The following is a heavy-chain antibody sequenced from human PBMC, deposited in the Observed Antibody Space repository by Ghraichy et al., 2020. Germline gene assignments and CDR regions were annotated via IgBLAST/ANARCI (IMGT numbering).Heavy chain of an antibody. CDR3: ARDRMYDASGYYFYYYGMDV. CDR2: TYSDGNT. J-gene: IGHJ6*02. D-gene: IGHD3-22*01. V-gene: IGHV3-66*01. Sequence: LSLTCAASGLSVSGNYMSWVRQAPGKGLEWVSLTYSDGNTDYADSVKGRFTSSRDSSKNTVYLQMSSLRAEDTAVYYCARDRMYDASGYYFYYYGMDVWGQGTTVTVSS. CDR1: GLSVSGNY.